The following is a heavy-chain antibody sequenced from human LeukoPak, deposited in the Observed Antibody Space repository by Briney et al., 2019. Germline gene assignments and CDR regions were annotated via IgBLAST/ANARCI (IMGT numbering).Heavy chain of an antibody. CDR1: GGSISSSNW. D-gene: IGHD6-13*01. CDR2: IYLSGST. CDR3: ARALGYSSSWNFDY. V-gene: IGHV4-4*02. Sequence: SETLSLTCAVSGGSISSSNWWSWVRQPPGKGLEWIGEIYLSGSTNYNPSLKSRVTISVDKSKNHLSLKLSSVTAADTAVYYCARALGYSSSWNFDYWGQGTLVTVSS. J-gene: IGHJ4*02.